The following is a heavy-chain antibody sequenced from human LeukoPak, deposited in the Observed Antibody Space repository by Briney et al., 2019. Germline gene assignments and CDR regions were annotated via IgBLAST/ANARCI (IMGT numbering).Heavy chain of an antibody. CDR3: AKGEVGDYFEY. Sequence: HSGGSLRLSCAASGFTFSSYGMSWVRQTPGKGLEWVSVISGSGGDTYYADSVKGRFTISRDISKNTLYLQMNSLRAEDTAVYYCAKGEVGDYFEYWGQGTLVTVSS. V-gene: IGHV3-23*01. CDR2: ISGSGGDT. CDR1: GFTFSSYG. J-gene: IGHJ4*02. D-gene: IGHD3-16*01.